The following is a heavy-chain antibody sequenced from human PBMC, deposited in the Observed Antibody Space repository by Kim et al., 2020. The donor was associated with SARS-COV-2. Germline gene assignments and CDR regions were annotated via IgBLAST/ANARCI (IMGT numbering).Heavy chain of an antibody. Sequence: NHNPSLKSRVTISVDTSKNQFSLKLSSVTAADTAVYYCAREFGSGSYVDPWGQGTLVTVSS. J-gene: IGHJ5*02. CDR3: AREFGSGSYVDP. V-gene: IGHV4-59*01. D-gene: IGHD3-10*01.